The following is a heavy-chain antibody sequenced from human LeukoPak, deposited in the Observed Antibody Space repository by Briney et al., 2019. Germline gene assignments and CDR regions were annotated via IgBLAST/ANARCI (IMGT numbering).Heavy chain of an antibody. Sequence: PGGSLRLSCAASGFTFSDYYMSWIRQAPGKGLEWVSYISSSGSTIYYADSVKGRFTISRDNAKNSLYLQMNSLRAEDTAVYYRARSYDYYYYMDVWGKGTTVTVSS. CDR1: GFTFSDYY. J-gene: IGHJ6*03. CDR3: ARSYDYYYYMDV. V-gene: IGHV3-11*01. D-gene: IGHD6-13*01. CDR2: ISSSGSTI.